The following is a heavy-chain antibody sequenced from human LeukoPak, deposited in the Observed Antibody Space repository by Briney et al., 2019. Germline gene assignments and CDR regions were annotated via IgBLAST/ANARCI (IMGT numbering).Heavy chain of an antibody. CDR1: GFTFSTYA. D-gene: IGHD3-10*01. J-gene: IGHJ6*02. CDR3: AKSGGLSGSGRLAMDV. Sequence: PGGSLSLSCAASGFTFSTYAMSWVRLAPGKGLEWVSGLSGSGGSTYYADSVKGRFTSSRDNSNNTLYVQMNSLRVEDTAVYYCAKSGGLSGSGRLAMDVWGQGTTVTVSS. CDR2: LSGSGGST. V-gene: IGHV3-23*01.